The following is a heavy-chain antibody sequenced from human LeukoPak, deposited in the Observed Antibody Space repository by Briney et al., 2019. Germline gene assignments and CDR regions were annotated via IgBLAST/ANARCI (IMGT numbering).Heavy chain of an antibody. Sequence: RGGSLRLSCAASGFTFSSYSMNWVRQAPGKGLEWVSSISSSTSYIYYADSAKGRFTISRDNAKNSLYLQMDSLRAEDTAVYYCASGVRYSGSYIDYWGQGTLVTVSS. CDR2: ISSSTSYI. CDR1: GFTFSSYS. CDR3: ASGVRYSGSYIDY. V-gene: IGHV3-21*01. D-gene: IGHD1-26*01. J-gene: IGHJ4*02.